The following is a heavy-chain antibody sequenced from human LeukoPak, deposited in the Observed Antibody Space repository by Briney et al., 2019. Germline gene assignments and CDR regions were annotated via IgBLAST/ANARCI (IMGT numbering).Heavy chain of an antibody. Sequence: PGRSLRLSCAASGFTFSSYAMHWVRQAPGKGLEWVAVISYDGSNKYYADSVKGRFTISRDNSKNTLYLQMNSLRAEDTAVYYCARVTYGDYYPLDYWGQGTLVTVSS. D-gene: IGHD4-17*01. J-gene: IGHJ4*02. CDR3: ARVTYGDYYPLDY. CDR1: GFTFSSYA. CDR2: ISYDGSNK. V-gene: IGHV3-30-3*01.